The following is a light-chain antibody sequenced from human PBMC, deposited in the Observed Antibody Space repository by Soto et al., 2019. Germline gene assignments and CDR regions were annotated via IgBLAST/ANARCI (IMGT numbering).Light chain of an antibody. V-gene: IGKV3-15*01. J-gene: IGKJ1*01. CDR3: QQYNNWPPWT. CDR2: GAS. Sequence: IVVTQSPATLSLSPGERATLSCRASQSVSSNLAWYQQKPGQAPRLLIYGASTRATGIPARFSGSGSGTEFTLTISSLQSEDFAVYFCQQYNNWPPWTFGQGTKVDI. CDR1: QSVSSN.